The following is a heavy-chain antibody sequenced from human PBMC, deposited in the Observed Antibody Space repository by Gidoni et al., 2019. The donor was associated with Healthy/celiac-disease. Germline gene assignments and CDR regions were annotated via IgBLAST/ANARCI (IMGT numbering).Heavy chain of an antibody. CDR2: IYHSGST. Sequence: QVQLQESGPGLVKPSETLSLTCADSGYSISSGYYWGWIRQPPGKGLEWIGSIYHSGSTYYNPSLKSRATISVDTSKNQFSLKLSSVTAADTAVYYCARSYYDYIWGSYAWGQGTLVTVSS. D-gene: IGHD3-16*01. CDR3: ARSYYDYIWGSYA. J-gene: IGHJ5*02. CDR1: GYSISSGYY. V-gene: IGHV4-38-2*01.